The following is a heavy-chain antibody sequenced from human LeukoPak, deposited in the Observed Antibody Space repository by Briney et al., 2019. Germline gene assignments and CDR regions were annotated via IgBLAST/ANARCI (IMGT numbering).Heavy chain of an antibody. CDR1: GGSISSGGYS. J-gene: IGHJ5*02. V-gene: IGHV4-30-2*01. Sequence: PSQTLSITCAVSGGSISSGGYSWSWIRQPPGKGLEWIGYIYHSGSTYYNPSLKSRVTISVDRSKNQFSLKLSSVTAADTAVYYCAREIWDIAAVANWFDPWGQGTLVTVSS. CDR3: AREIWDIAAVANWFDP. CDR2: IYHSGST. D-gene: IGHD6-25*01.